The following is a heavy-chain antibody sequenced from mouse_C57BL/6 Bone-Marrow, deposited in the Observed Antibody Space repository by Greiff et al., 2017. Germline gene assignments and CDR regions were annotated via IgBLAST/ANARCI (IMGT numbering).Heavy chain of an antibody. CDR1: GYAFSSSW. D-gene: IGHD2-3*01. J-gene: IGHJ4*01. CDR3: ARYEGYAMDY. Sequence: VQLQQSGAELVKPGASVKISCKASGYAFSSSWMNWVKQRPGKGLEWIGRIYPGDGDTNYNGKFKGKATLTADKSSSTAYMQLSSLTSEDSAVYFCARYEGYAMDYWGQGTSVTVSS. CDR2: IYPGDGDT. V-gene: IGHV1-82*01.